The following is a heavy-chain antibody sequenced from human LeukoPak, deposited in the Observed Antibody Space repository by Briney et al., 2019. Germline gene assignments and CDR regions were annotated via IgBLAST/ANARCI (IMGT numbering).Heavy chain of an antibody. V-gene: IGHV3-30-3*02. CDR1: GFTFSSYA. J-gene: IGHJ4*02. CDR2: ISYDGSNK. Sequence: PGRSLRLSCAASGFTFSSYAMHWVRQAPGKGLEWVAVISYDGSNKYYADSVKGRFTISRDNSKNTLYLQMNSLRAEDTAVYYCAKYGSSGYYRFDYWGQGTLVTVSS. D-gene: IGHD3-22*01. CDR3: AKYGSSGYYRFDY.